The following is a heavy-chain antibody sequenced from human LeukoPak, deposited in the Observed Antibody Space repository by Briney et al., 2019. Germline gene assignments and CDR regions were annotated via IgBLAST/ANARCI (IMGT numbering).Heavy chain of an antibody. D-gene: IGHD2-15*01. J-gene: IGHJ1*01. CDR3: ATGYSSGWYFYFQH. V-gene: IGHV3-66*01. CDR1: EFSVGSNY. Sequence: GGSLRLSCAASEFSVGSNYMTWVRQAPGKRLEWFSLIYSGGSTYYADSVKGRFTISRDNSKNTLYLQMNSLRAEDTAVYYCATGYSSGWYFYFQHWGQGSLVSVSS. CDR2: IYSGGST.